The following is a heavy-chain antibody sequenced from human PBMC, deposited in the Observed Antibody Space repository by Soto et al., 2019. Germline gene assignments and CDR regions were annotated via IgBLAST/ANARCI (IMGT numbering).Heavy chain of an antibody. CDR1: GFTFSSYA. Sequence: QVQLVESGGGVVQPGRSLRLSCAASGFTFSSYAMHWVRQAPGKGLEWVAVISYDGSNKYYADSVKGRFTISRDNSKNTLYLQMNSLRAEDTAVYYCAGSGSYGYWGQGTLVTVSP. V-gene: IGHV3-30-3*01. CDR3: AGSGSYGY. J-gene: IGHJ4*02. D-gene: IGHD1-26*01. CDR2: ISYDGSNK.